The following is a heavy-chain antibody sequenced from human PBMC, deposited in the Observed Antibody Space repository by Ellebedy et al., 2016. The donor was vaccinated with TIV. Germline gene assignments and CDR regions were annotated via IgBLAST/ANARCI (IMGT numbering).Heavy chain of an antibody. CDR3: TTVYRYNYDSV. CDR1: GFTFSNAW. CDR2: IKSKTDGGAA. D-gene: IGHD5-18*01. J-gene: IGHJ4*02. V-gene: IGHV3-15*01. Sequence: GGSLRLSCAASGFTFSNAWMNWVRQAPGKGLEWAGRIKSKTDGGAADYAAPVKGRFTISRDDPKNTLYLQMNSLKTEDTAVYFCTTVYRYNYDSVWGQGTLVTVSS.